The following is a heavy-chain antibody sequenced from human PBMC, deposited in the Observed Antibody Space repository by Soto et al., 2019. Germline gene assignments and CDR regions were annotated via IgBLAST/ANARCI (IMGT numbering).Heavy chain of an antibody. CDR3: ARAINMIVVVPLGAFDI. D-gene: IGHD3-22*01. J-gene: IGHJ3*02. CDR2: INPNSGGT. Sequence: ASVKVSCKASGYTFTGYYMHWVRQAPGQGLEWMGWINPNSGGTNYAQKFQGRVTMTRDTSISTAYMELSRLRSDDTAVYYCARAINMIVVVPLGAFDIWGQGTMVTVSS. V-gene: IGHV1-2*02. CDR1: GYTFTGYY.